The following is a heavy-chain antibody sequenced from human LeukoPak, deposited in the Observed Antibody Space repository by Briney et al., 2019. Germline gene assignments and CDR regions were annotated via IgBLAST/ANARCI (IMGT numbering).Heavy chain of an antibody. CDR1: GGSISSGSYY. CDR2: IYTSGST. J-gene: IGHJ4*02. Sequence: SETLSLTCTVSGGSISSGSYYWSWIRQPAGKGLEWIGRIYTSGSTNYNPSLKSRVTISVDTAKNQFSLKLNSVTAADTAVYYCARMSNSSPILDYWGQGTLVTVSS. CDR3: ARMSNSSPILDY. V-gene: IGHV4-61*02. D-gene: IGHD6-19*01.